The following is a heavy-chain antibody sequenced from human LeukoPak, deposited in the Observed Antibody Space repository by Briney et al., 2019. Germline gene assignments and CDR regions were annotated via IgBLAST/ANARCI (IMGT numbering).Heavy chain of an antibody. CDR2: IIPIFGTA. CDR1: GGTFSSYA. V-gene: IGHV1-69*05. Sequence: SVKVSCKASGGTFSSYAISWVRQAPGQGLEWMGGIIPIFGTANYVQKFQGRVTMTRDMSTSTVYMELSSLRSEDTAVYYCARHAFHFDNSKYYFDYWVQGPLATVPS. D-gene: IGHD3-22*01. CDR3: ARHAFHFDNSKYYFDY. J-gene: IGHJ4*02.